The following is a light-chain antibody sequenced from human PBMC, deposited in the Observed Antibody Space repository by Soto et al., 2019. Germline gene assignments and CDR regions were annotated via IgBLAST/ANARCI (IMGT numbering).Light chain of an antibody. J-gene: IGKJ3*01. CDR2: DAS. CDR1: QSVSSY. V-gene: IGKV3-11*01. Sequence: EIVLTQSPATLSLAPGERATLSCRASQSVSSYLAWYQKKPGQAPRLLFYDASNRATGIPARFSGSGSGTNFTLTISSLEPEDSAVYYCQQRSSWPHTFGPGTKVDIK. CDR3: QQRSSWPHT.